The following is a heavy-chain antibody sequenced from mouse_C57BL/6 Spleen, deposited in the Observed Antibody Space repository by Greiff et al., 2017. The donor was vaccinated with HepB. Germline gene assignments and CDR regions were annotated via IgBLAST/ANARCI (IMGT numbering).Heavy chain of an antibody. V-gene: IGHV1-39*01. CDR2: INPNYGTT. J-gene: IGHJ1*03. CDR1: GYSFTDYN. Sequence: EVQLQQSGPELVKPGASVKISCKASGYSFTDYNMNWVKQSNGKSLEWIGVINPNYGTTSYNQKYKGKATLTVDQSASTAYMQLNSLTSEDSAVYYCAKTEYLLRYFDVWGTGTTVTVSS. CDR3: AKTEYLLRYFDV. D-gene: IGHD1-1*01.